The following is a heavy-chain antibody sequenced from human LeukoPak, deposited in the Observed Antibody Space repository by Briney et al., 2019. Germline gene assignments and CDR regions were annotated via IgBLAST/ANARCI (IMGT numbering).Heavy chain of an antibody. Sequence: GGSLRLSCAASELTFSGYWMNWVRQAPGKGLQWVGNIRQDGGQTHYSDSVKGRFTISRDNAKRSLYLQMNSLRPEDTAVYYCAKGSGWELATAFDYWGQGTLVTVSS. J-gene: IGHJ4*02. CDR3: AKGSGWELATAFDY. CDR1: ELTFSGYW. D-gene: IGHD5-24*01. CDR2: IRQDGGQT. V-gene: IGHV3-7*01.